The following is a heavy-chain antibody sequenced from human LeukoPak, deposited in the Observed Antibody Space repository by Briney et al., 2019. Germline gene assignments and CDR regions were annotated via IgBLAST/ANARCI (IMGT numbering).Heavy chain of an antibody. CDR2: ISSSSYI. V-gene: IGHV3-21*01. J-gene: IGHJ4*02. CDR1: GFTFSIYS. D-gene: IGHD5-24*01. CDR3: ARVGEEMATIDY. Sequence: PGGSLRLSCAASGFTFSIYSMNWVRQAPGKGLEWVSSISSSSYISYADSVKGRFTISRDNAKNSLYLQMTSLRAEDTAVYYCARVGEEMATIDYWGQGTLVTVSS.